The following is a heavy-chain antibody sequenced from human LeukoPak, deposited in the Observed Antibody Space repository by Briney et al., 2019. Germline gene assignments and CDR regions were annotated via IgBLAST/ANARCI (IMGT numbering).Heavy chain of an antibody. V-gene: IGHV3-23*01. CDR1: GFTFSSYA. CDR3: AKDVDTAMVSWDYYYYGMDV. Sequence: PGGSLRLSCAASGFTFSSYAMSWVRQAPGKGLEWVSVISGSGGSTYYADSVKGRFTISRDNSKNTLYLQMNSLRAEDTAVYYCAKDVDTAMVSWDYYYYGMDVWGQGTTVTVSS. CDR2: ISGSGGST. J-gene: IGHJ6*02. D-gene: IGHD5-18*01.